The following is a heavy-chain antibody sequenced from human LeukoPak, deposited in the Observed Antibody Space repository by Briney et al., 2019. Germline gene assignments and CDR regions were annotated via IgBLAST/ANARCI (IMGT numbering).Heavy chain of an antibody. CDR1: GFTFSSYS. CDR3: ARDRPNILGLDP. Sequence: GGSLRLSCAASGFTFSSYSMNWVRQAPGKGLEWVSFISSTSSYINYADSVKGRFTISRDNAKNSVFLQMSSLRDEDTAVYYCARDRPNILGLDPWGQGTLVTVSS. D-gene: IGHD2/OR15-2a*01. V-gene: IGHV3-21*01. J-gene: IGHJ5*02. CDR2: ISSTSSYI.